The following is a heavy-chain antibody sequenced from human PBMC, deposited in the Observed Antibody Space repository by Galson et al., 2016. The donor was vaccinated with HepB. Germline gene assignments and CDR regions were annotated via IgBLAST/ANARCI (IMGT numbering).Heavy chain of an antibody. CDR3: ARSKVGPRRYYYDSSGYYPRDY. CDR1: GDSVSSNSAA. V-gene: IGHV6-1*01. CDR2: TYYRSSWYN. Sequence: CAISGDSVSSNSAAWNWIRQSPSRGLEWLGRTYYRSSWYNDYAPSVKSRITINADTSKNQFSLQLNSVTPEDTAVYYCARSKVGPRRYYYDSSGYYPRDYWGQGTLVTVSS. D-gene: IGHD3-22*01. J-gene: IGHJ4*02.